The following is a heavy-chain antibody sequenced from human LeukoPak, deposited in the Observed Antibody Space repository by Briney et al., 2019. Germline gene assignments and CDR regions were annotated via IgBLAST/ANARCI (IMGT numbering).Heavy chain of an antibody. CDR3: TRGPIQLWIHNGMDV. CDR2: IRSKAYRGTT. V-gene: IGHV3-49*03. CDR1: GFIFSNYE. D-gene: IGHD5-18*01. Sequence: SLRLSCAASGFIFSNYEMKWIRQAPGKGLEWVGFIRSKAYRGTTEYAASVKGRFTISRDDSRSIAYLQMNSLIIEDTAIYYCTRGPIQLWIHNGMDVWGQGTTVIVS. J-gene: IGHJ6*02.